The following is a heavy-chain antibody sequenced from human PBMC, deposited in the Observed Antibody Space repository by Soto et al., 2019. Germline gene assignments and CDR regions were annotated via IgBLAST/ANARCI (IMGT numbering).Heavy chain of an antibody. J-gene: IGHJ6*02. D-gene: IGHD3-10*01. Sequence: SETLSLTCAVYGGSFSGYYWSWIRQPPGKGLEWIGEINHSGSTNYNPSLKSRVTISVDTSKNQFSLKLSSVTAADTAVYYCASEKVLWFGEFLGGMDVWGQGTTVTVSS. CDR1: GGSFSGYY. V-gene: IGHV4-34*01. CDR3: ASEKVLWFGEFLGGMDV. CDR2: INHSGST.